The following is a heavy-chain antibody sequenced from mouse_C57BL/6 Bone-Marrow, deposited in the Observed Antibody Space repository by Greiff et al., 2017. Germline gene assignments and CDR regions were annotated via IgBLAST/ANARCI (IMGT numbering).Heavy chain of an antibody. J-gene: IGHJ2*01. CDR2: IDPENGDT. Sequence: EVQLQQSGAELVRPGASVKLSCTASGFNFKDDYMHWVKQTPEQGLEWIGWIDPENGDTEYASKFQGKAIITADTSSSTAYLHLNSLTSEDTAVYYCTPTGYYFDYWGQGTTLTVSS. V-gene: IGHV14-4*01. D-gene: IGHD4-1*02. CDR1: GFNFKDDY. CDR3: TPTGYYFDY.